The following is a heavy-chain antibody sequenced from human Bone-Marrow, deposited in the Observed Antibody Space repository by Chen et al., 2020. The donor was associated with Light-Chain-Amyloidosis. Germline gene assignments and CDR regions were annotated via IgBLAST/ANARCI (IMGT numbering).Heavy chain of an antibody. CDR2: INHIGST. CDR3: ARGDFRQDYFDY. J-gene: IGHJ4*02. V-gene: IGHV4-34*01. CDR1: GGSFSGYN. Sequence: QVQLQQWGAGLLKPSETLSLTSAVYGGSFSGYNWVWIRQPPGKGLELIWEINHIGSTNYNPSLKSRVTISVDTSKNQFSLKLSSVTAADTAVYYCARGDFRQDYFDYWGQGTLVTVSS.